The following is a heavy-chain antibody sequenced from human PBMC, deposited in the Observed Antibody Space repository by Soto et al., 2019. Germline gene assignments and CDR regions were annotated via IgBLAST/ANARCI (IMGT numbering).Heavy chain of an antibody. Sequence: QLQLQESGPGLVKPSETLSLTFTVSGGSISSSSYYWGWIRQPPGKGLEWIGSIYYRGNTYYNPSLKSRVTISVDTSKTQFSLKLSSVTAADTAVYYCAREGGGYCSGGSCQVDYWGQGTLVTVSS. V-gene: IGHV4-39*02. D-gene: IGHD2-15*01. J-gene: IGHJ4*02. CDR3: AREGGGYCSGGSCQVDY. CDR1: GGSISSSSYY. CDR2: IYYRGNT.